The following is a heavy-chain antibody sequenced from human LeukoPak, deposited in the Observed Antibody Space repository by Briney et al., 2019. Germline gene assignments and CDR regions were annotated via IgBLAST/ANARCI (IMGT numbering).Heavy chain of an antibody. D-gene: IGHD3-16*01. V-gene: IGHV3-7*03. Sequence: GGSLRLSCVASGFTFSDYWMSWVRQAPGKGLEWVANIHQDGSEKYCVDSVKGRFTVSRDNAKNSLYLQMSNLRAEDTAVYFCARGGGLDVWGQGATVTVSS. CDR1: GFTFSDYW. J-gene: IGHJ6*02. CDR2: IHQDGSEK. CDR3: ARGGGLDV.